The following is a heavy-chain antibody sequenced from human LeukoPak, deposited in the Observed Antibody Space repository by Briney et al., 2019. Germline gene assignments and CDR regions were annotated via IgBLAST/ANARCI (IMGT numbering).Heavy chain of an antibody. Sequence: GGSLRLSCAASGFSFRSYWMHWVRQAPGEGLVWVSRISRDERTTSYADSVKGRFTVSRDNAQNTVYLQMNSLRAEDTAVYYCASSERYSSSCYGPVDYWGQGTLVTVSS. CDR2: ISRDERTT. V-gene: IGHV3-74*01. D-gene: IGHD6-13*01. J-gene: IGHJ4*02. CDR3: ASSERYSSSCYGPVDY. CDR1: GFSFRSYW.